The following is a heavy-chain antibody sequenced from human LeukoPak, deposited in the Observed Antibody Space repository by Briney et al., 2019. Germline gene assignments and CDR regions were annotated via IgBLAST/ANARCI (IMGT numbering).Heavy chain of an antibody. CDR3: ASVSTVTKLFDY. Sequence: ASVKVSCKASGYTFTGYYMHWVRQTPGQGLEWMGWINPNSGGTNYAQKFQGRVTMTRDTSISTAYMELSRLRSGDTAVYYCASVSTVTKLFDYWGQGTLVTVSS. CDR2: INPNSGGT. CDR1: GYTFTGYY. D-gene: IGHD4-17*01. J-gene: IGHJ4*02. V-gene: IGHV1-2*02.